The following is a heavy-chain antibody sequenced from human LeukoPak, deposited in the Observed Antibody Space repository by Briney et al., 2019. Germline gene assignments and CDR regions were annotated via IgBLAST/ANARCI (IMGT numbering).Heavy chain of an antibody. V-gene: IGHV4-59*01. CDR3: ARGANGYALFDY. CDR2: IYYSGGT. Sequence: PSETLSLTCTVSGGSITNYYWSWVRQPPGKGLEWIAYIYYSGGTNYNPSLKSRVTISVDTSKNQFSLKLSSATAADTAVYYCARGANGYALFDYWGQGTLVTVSS. D-gene: IGHD5-12*01. CDR1: GGSITNYY. J-gene: IGHJ4*02.